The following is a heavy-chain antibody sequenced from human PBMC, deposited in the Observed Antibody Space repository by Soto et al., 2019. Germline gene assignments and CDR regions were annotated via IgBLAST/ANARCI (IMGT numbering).Heavy chain of an antibody. CDR3: ARHHVGGSSFNEGGYNWFDP. J-gene: IGHJ5*02. D-gene: IGHD6-13*01. CDR2: IYYSGST. V-gene: IGHV4-39*01. CDR1: GGSISSSSYY. Sequence: SETLSLTCTVSGGSISSSSYYWGWIRQPPGKGQEWIGSIYYSGSTYYNPSLKSRVTISVDTSKNQFSLKLSSVTAADTAVYYCARHHVGGSSFNEGGYNWFDPWGQRTLVTVSS.